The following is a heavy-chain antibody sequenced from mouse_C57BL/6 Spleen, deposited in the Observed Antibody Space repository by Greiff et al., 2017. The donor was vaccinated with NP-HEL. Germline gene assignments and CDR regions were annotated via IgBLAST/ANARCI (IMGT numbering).Heavy chain of an antibody. D-gene: IGHD1-1*01. CDR3: APNYYGSSYVGAMDY. CDR1: GYTFTSYG. V-gene: IGHV1-81*01. CDR2: IYPRSGNT. Sequence: QVHVKQSGAELARPGASVKLSCKASGYTFTSYGISWVKQRTGQGLEWIGEIYPRSGNTYYNEKFKGKATLTADKSSSTAYMELRSLTSEDSAVYFCAPNYYGSSYVGAMDYWGQGTSVTVSS. J-gene: IGHJ4*01.